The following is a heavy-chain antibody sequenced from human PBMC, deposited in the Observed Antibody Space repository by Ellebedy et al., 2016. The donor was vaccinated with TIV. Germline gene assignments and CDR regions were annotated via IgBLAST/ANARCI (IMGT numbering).Heavy chain of an antibody. D-gene: IGHD2-15*01. V-gene: IGHV3-21*01. J-gene: IGHJ4*02. CDR2: ISPSSSYI. CDR1: GFTFSSYS. CDR3: ARDATSPFDY. Sequence: PGGSLRLSCAASGFTFSSYSMNWVRQAPGKGLEWVSSISPSSSYIYYADSLKGRFTISRDNAKSSLLLHMNTLTAEDTAVYYCARDATSPFDYWGQGTLFTVSS.